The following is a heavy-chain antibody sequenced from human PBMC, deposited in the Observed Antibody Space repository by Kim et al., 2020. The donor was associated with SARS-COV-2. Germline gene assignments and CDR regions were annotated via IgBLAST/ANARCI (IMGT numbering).Heavy chain of an antibody. CDR3: AKGVGYCSGGSGSQGVIDY. D-gene: IGHD2-15*01. J-gene: IGHJ4*02. V-gene: IGHV3-23*01. Sequence: GRFTISRDNSKNTLYLQMNSLRAEDTAVYYCAKGVGYCSGGSGSQGVIDYWGQGTLVNVSS.